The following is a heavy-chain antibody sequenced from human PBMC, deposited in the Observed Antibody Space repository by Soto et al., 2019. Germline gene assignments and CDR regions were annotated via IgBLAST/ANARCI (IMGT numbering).Heavy chain of an antibody. D-gene: IGHD1-26*01. CDR3: ARGSITLVAAHDYYYDMDV. CDR1: GDSVSSNSAA. V-gene: IGHV6-1*01. CDR2: TYYRSKWYN. Sequence: QVQLQQSGPGLVKPSQTLSLTCAISGDSVSSNSAAWNWIRQSPSRGLEWLGRTYYRSKWYNDYAVSVKSRITINPDTSKNQFSLQLNSVTPEDTAVYYCARGSITLVAAHDYYYDMDVWGKGTTVTVSS. J-gene: IGHJ6*03.